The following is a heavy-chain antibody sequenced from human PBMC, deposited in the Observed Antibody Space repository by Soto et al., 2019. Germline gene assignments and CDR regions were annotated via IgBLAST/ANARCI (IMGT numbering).Heavy chain of an antibody. V-gene: IGHV3-72*01. J-gene: IGHJ4*01. CDR2: IRNKTNSYTT. CDR3: TTDSYITSIIVRFDY. CDR1: GFTFSDHY. Sequence: PGGSLRLSCAASGFTFSDHYMDWVRQAPGKGLEWVGRIRNKTNSYTTEYAAPVKGRFTISRDDSKNVVYLQMNSLKTEDTAIYYCTTDSYITSIIVRFDYWGLGTLVTVSS. D-gene: IGHD3-22*01.